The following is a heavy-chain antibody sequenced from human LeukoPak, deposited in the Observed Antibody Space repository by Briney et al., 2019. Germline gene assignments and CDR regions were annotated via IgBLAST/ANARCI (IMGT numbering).Heavy chain of an antibody. CDR1: GGSISSYY. V-gene: IGHV4-59*12. Sequence: PSETLSLTCTVSGGSISSYYWSWIRQPPGKGLEWIGYIYYSGSTNYNPSLKSRVTISVDTSKNQFSLKLSSVTAADTAVYYCARDSSWSGYYDFWSGYYTGREFGYYGMDVWGQGTTVTVSS. CDR2: IYYSGST. CDR3: ARDSSWSGYYDFWSGYYTGREFGYYGMDV. J-gene: IGHJ6*02. D-gene: IGHD3-3*01.